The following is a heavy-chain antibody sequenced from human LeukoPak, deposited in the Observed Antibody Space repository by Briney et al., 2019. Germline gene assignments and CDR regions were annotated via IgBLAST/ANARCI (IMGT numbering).Heavy chain of an antibody. D-gene: IGHD2-21*02. CDR3: ARQIVVVTARPYYFDY. J-gene: IGHJ4*02. CDR1: GGSTSSSSYY. V-gene: IGHV4-39*01. Sequence: PSETLSLTCTVSGGSTSSSSYYWGWIRQPPGKGLEWIGSIYYSGSTYYNPSLKSRVTISVDTSKNQFSLKLSSVTAADTAVYYCARQIVVVTARPYYFDYWGQGTLVTVSS. CDR2: IYYSGST.